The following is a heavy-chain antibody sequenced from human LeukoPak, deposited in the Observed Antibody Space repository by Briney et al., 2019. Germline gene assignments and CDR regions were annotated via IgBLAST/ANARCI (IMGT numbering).Heavy chain of an antibody. Sequence: PGGSLRLSWAVSGFTFSGFWMSWSRKAPGKGLEWVASINSDGSEGYHADVVKGRFTISRDNAKNSLYLQINSLRAEDTAVYYCARSSYSSSSSVWGQGTMVTVSS. V-gene: IGHV3-7*03. J-gene: IGHJ3*01. CDR3: ARSSYSSSSSV. CDR2: INSDGSEG. D-gene: IGHD6-6*01. CDR1: GFTFSGFW.